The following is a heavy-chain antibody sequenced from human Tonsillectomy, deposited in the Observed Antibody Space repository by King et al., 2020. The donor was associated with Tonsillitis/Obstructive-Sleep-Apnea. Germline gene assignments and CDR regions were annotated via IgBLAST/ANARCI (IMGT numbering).Heavy chain of an antibody. Sequence: QLVQSGGGLVKPGGSLRLSCAASGFTFSSYSMNWVRQAPGKGLEWVSSISSSSSYIYYADSVKGRFTISRDNAKNSLYLQMNSLRAEDTAVYYCGRGGGGDSSSSGRFDYWGQGTLVTVSS. CDR2: ISSSSSYI. J-gene: IGHJ4*02. CDR1: GFTFSSYS. D-gene: IGHD6-6*01. CDR3: GRGGGGDSSSSGRFDY. V-gene: IGHV3-21*01.